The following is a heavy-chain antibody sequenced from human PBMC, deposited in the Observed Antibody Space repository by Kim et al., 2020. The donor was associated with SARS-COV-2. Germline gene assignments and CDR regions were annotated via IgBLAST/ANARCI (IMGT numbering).Heavy chain of an antibody. J-gene: IGHJ2*01. D-gene: IGHD3-10*01. CDR3: ARDRGEGAGWYFDL. Sequence: SETLSLTCTVSGGSISSGGYYWSWIRQHPGKGLEWIGYIYYSGSTYYNPSLKSRVTISVDTSKNQFSLKLSSVTAADTAVYYCARDRGEGAGWYFDLWGRGTLVTVSS. V-gene: IGHV4-31*03. CDR2: IYYSGST. CDR1: GGSISSGGYY.